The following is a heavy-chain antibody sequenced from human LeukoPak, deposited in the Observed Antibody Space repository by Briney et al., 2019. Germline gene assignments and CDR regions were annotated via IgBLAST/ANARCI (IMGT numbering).Heavy chain of an antibody. CDR1: GYTLTRYA. J-gene: IGHJ3*02. Sequence: ASVQVSCKASGYTLTRYAINWLRQAPGQGLEWMGWINTNTGNPTYAQGFTGRFAFSLDTSVSTAYLQILSLNVEDTAVYYCTRDTFTDGSSTFDIWGQGTMVTVSS. CDR3: TRDTFTDGSSTFDI. V-gene: IGHV7-4-1*01. CDR2: INTNTGNP. D-gene: IGHD3-16*01.